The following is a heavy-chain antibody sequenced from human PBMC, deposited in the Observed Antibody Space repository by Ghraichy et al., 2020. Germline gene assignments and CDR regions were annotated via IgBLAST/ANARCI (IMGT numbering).Heavy chain of an antibody. CDR3: AKDPFDY. CDR2: ISWNSGSI. Sequence: GGSLRLSCAASGFTFDDYAMHWVRQAPGKGLEWVSGISWNSGSIGYADSVKGRFTISRDNAKNSLYLQMNSLRAEDTALYYCAKDPFDYWGQGTLVTVSS. CDR1: GFTFDDYA. J-gene: IGHJ4*02. V-gene: IGHV3-9*01.